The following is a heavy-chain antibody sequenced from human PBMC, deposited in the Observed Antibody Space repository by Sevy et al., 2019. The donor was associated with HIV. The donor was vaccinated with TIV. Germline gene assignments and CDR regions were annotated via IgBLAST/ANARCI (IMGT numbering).Heavy chain of an antibody. CDR2: MNPNSGNT. J-gene: IGHJ6*02. D-gene: IGHD3-22*01. CDR1: GYTFTSYD. Sequence: ASVKVSCKASGYTFTSYDINWVRQATGQGLEWMGWMNPNSGNTGYAQKFQGRVTMTRNTSISTAYTELSSLRSEDTAVYYCARAYYYDSSGYYNTHYYYYGMDVWGQGTTVTVSS. V-gene: IGHV1-8*01. CDR3: ARAYYYDSSGYYNTHYYYYGMDV.